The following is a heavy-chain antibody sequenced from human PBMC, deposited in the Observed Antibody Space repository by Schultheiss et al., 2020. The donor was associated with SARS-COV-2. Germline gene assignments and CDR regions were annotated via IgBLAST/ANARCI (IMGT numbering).Heavy chain of an antibody. D-gene: IGHD3-16*02. CDR2: ISSSGSTI. J-gene: IGHJ4*02. Sequence: GGSLRLSCAASGFTFSSYSMNWVRQAPGKGLEWVSYISSSGSTIYYADSVKGRFTISRDNSKNTLYLQMNSLRAEDTAVYYCAKHMITFGGVIALDFDYWGQGTLVTVSS. V-gene: IGHV3-48*01. CDR1: GFTFSSYS. CDR3: AKHMITFGGVIALDFDY.